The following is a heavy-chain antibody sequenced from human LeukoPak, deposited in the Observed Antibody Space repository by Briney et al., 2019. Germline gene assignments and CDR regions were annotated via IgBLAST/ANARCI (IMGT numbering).Heavy chain of an antibody. CDR2: IKSKNDGGAT. Sequence: KSGGSLRLSCAASGLTLTNAWLNWVRLAPGKGLEWVAHIKSKNDGGATDYAAPVKGRFTVSRDDSKNTLYLQMNSLQIEDTAIYYCTTDLPYCSSTTCYADWGQGTLVTVSS. J-gene: IGHJ4*02. V-gene: IGHV3-15*01. D-gene: IGHD2-2*01. CDR3: TTDLPYCSSTTCYAD. CDR1: GLTLTNAW.